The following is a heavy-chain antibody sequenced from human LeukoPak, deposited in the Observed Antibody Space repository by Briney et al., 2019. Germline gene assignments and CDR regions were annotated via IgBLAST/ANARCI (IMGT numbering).Heavy chain of an antibody. CDR2: MSPNSGDT. Sequence: ASVKVSCKASGYTFTSYNFNWVRQATGQRPGWMGWMSPNSGDTGYAQKFQDRVTMTRNTSISTAYMELSSLRSDDTAVYYCARGPPNWGYDYWGPGTLVTVSS. CDR1: GYTFTSYN. V-gene: IGHV1-8*01. CDR3: ARGPPNWGYDY. D-gene: IGHD7-27*01. J-gene: IGHJ4*02.